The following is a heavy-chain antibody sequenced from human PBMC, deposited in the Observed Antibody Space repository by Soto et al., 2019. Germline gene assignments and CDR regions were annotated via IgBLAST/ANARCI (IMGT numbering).Heavy chain of an antibody. J-gene: IGHJ4*02. CDR2: ISFDESKE. V-gene: IGHV3-30-3*01. D-gene: IGHD3-10*01. CDR1: AFTFNFYS. CDR3: ARGSDFYFGSGNLDY. Sequence: QVQLVESGGGVVQPGRSLRLSCAASAFTFNFYSMHWVRQAPGKGLEWVAVISFDESKEFYADSVKGRFTISRDNSNNTLDLQMNSLRAEDTAVYYCARGSDFYFGSGNLDYWGQGSLVTVSS.